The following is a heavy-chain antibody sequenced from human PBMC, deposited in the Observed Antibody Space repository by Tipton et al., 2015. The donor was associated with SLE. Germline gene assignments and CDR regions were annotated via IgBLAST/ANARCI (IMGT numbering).Heavy chain of an antibody. J-gene: IGHJ1*01. CDR1: GGSFSGYY. CDR2: INHSGST. CDR3: ARGPWPFGYFQR. V-gene: IGHV4-34*01. Sequence: TLSLTCAVYGGSFSGYYWSWIRQPPGKGLEWIGEINHSGSTNYNPSLKSRVTISVDTSKNQFSLKLSSVTAADTAVYYCARGPWPFGYFQRWGQGTLVTVSS. D-gene: IGHD3-10*01.